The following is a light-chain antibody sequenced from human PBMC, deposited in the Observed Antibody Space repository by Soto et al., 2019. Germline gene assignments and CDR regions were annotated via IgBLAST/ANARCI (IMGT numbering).Light chain of an antibody. J-gene: IGKJ2*01. CDR1: QSVSSY. CDR3: QQRSNWPPRYT. V-gene: IGKV3-11*01. Sequence: EIVLTQSPATLSLSPGERATLSCRASQSVSSYLAWYQQKPGQAPRLLIYDASNRATGIPARFSGSGSGTGFTLTISSLEPEDFAVYYCQQRSNWPPRYTFGQGTKVDIK. CDR2: DAS.